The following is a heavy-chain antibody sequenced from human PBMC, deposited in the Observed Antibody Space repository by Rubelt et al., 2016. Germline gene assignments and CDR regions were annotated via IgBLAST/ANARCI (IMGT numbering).Heavy chain of an antibody. J-gene: IGHJ4*02. Sequence: EQLVESGGRVVQPGGSLRLSCGASGFTFISHGIHWVRQAPGKGLEWVAYIRSGGTPTYYAASVKGRFTVSRDNAENSLYLQMNSLRAEDTAVYYCARGFDYWGQGTLVTVSS. CDR1: GFTFISHG. CDR2: IRSGGTPT. V-gene: IGHV3-48*04. CDR3: ARGFDY.